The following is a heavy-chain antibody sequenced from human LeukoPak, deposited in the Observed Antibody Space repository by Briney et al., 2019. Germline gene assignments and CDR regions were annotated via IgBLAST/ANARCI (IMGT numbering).Heavy chain of an antibody. CDR3: ARSLITMVRGEEGFDY. D-gene: IGHD3-10*01. J-gene: IGHJ4*02. Sequence: GGSLRLSCAASGFTFSSYAMHWVRQAPGKGLEYVSAISSNGGSTYYANSVKGRFTISRDNSKSTLYLQMGSLRAEDMAVYYCARSLITMVRGEEGFDYWGQGTLVTVSS. CDR1: GFTFSSYA. V-gene: IGHV3-64*01. CDR2: ISSNGGST.